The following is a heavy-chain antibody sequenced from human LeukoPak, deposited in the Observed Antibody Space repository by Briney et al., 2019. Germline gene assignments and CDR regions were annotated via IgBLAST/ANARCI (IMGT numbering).Heavy chain of an antibody. Sequence: SETLSLTCTVSGGSISSYYWSWIRQPAGKGLEWIGRIYTSGSTNYNPSLKSRVTMSVDTSKNQFSLKLSSVTAADTAVYYCARQGPVFGEQSFDLWGRGTLVTVSS. D-gene: IGHD3-10*02. CDR3: ARQGPVFGEQSFDL. J-gene: IGHJ2*01. CDR2: IYTSGST. V-gene: IGHV4-4*07. CDR1: GGSISSYY.